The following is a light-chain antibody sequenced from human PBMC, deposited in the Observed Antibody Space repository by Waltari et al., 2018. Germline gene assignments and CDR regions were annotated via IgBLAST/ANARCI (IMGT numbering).Light chain of an antibody. Sequence: ETVLTQSPGTLSLSPGERPTLSCRVSQSVRDNYLAWYKQKTAQAPTLLIFHASSTATGIPDRFSGSGAGTDFTLTISRLEPGVVAVDYWTQYSTPYTFGQGTKV. CDR3: TQYSTPYT. CDR2: HAS. CDR1: QSVRDNY. J-gene: IGKJ2*01. V-gene: IGKV3-20*01.